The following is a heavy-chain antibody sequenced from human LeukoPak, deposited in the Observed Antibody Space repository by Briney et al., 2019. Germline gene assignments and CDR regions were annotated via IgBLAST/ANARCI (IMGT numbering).Heavy chain of an antibody. J-gene: IGHJ6*02. CDR2: IYSDGST. CDR1: GSTVSRNY. CDR3: ARDHKNYYYGMDV. Sequence: GGSLRLSCAASGSTVSRNYMSWVRQAPGKGLEWVSVIYSDGSTYYADSVKGRLTISRDNSKNTLYLQMNSLRAEDTAVYYCARDHKNYYYGMDVWGQGTTVTVSS. V-gene: IGHV3-53*01.